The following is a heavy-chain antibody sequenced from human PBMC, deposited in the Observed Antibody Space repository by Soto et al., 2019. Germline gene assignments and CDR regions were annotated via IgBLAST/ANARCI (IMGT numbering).Heavy chain of an antibody. CDR1: GDSVSSNSAA. CDR2: TYYRSKWYN. D-gene: IGHD5-12*01. J-gene: IGHJ4*02. CDR3: ARSPHEDIVATRSRYFDY. Sequence: SQTLSLTCAISGDSVSSNSAAWNWIRQSPSRGLEWLGRTYYRSKWYNDYAVSVKSRITINPDTSKNQFSLQLNSVTPEDTAVYYCARSPHEDIVATRSRYFDYWGQGTLVTVSS. V-gene: IGHV6-1*01.